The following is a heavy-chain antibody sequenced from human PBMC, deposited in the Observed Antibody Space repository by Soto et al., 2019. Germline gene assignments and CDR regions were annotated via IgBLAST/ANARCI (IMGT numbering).Heavy chain of an antibody. J-gene: IGHJ4*01. CDR3: ARQIYDSDTGPNFQYYFDS. Sequence: GESLKISCKGSGYTFTDYWIGWVRQLPGKGLEWMGIIYPGDSDTRYSPSFRGHVTISVTKSITTVFLQWSSLRASDTAMYYCARQIYDSDTGPNFQYYFDSWGQEPRSPSPQ. D-gene: IGHD3-22*01. CDR1: GYTFTDYW. CDR2: IYPGDSDT. V-gene: IGHV5-51*01.